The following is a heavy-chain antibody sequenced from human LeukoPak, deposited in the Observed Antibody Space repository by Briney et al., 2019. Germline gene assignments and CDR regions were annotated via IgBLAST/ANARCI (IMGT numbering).Heavy chain of an antibody. Sequence: GESLKISCKGSGYSFTSYWIGWVRQMPGKGLEWMGSIYPGDSDTRYSPSFQGQVTISADESISTAYLQWSSLKASDTAMYYCARLRYSSTWYRFDYFDYWGQGTLVTVSS. CDR2: IYPGDSDT. CDR3: ARLRYSSTWYRFDYFDY. CDR1: GYSFTSYW. V-gene: IGHV5-51*01. J-gene: IGHJ4*02. D-gene: IGHD6-13*01.